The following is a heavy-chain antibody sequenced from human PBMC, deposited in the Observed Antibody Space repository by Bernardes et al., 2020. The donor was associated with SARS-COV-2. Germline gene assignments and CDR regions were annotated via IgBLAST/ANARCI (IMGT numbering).Heavy chain of an antibody. CDR2: VFYIGST. Sequence: SETLSLTCTVSGGFISHYYWSWVRQSPGKGLEWIGYVFYIGSTNYSPSLKSRVTMSVDTSKNEFSLMLSSVTAADTAFYYCARHDSGNDYNPAFDYWGQGILVTGSS. CDR1: GGFISHYY. V-gene: IGHV4-59*08. J-gene: IGHJ4*02. CDR3: ARHDSGNDYNPAFDY. D-gene: IGHD5-12*01.